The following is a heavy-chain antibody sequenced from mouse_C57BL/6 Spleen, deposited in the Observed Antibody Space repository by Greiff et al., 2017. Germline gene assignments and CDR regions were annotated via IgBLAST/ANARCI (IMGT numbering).Heavy chain of an antibody. CDR3: ARVKYYYAMDY. J-gene: IGHJ4*01. CDR1: GFTFSSYA. V-gene: IGHV5-4*01. CDR2: ISDGGSYT. Sequence: VQLKESGGGLVKPGGSLKLSCAASGFTFSSYAMSWVRQTPEKRLEWVATISDGGSYTYYPDNVKGRFTISRDNAKNNLYLQMSHLKSEDTAMYYCARVKYYYAMDYWGQGTSVTVSS.